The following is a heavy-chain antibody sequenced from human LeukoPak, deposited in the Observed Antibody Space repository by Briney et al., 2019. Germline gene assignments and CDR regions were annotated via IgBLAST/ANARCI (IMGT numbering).Heavy chain of an antibody. V-gene: IGHV4-59*12. CDR2: IYYSGST. D-gene: IGHD2-2*01. CDR1: GGSISSYY. CDR3: ARDRGIVVVPAEPHWFDP. Sequence: PSETLSLTCTVSGGSISSYYWSWIRQPPGKGLEWIGYIYYSGSTNYNPSLKSRVTMSVDTSKNQFSLKLSSVTAADTAVYYCARDRGIVVVPAEPHWFDPWGQGTLVTVSS. J-gene: IGHJ5*02.